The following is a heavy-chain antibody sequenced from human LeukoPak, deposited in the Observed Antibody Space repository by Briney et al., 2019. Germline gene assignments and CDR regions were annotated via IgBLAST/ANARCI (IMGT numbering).Heavy chain of an antibody. J-gene: IGHJ4*02. CDR3: ARLHMGATSTPLDY. CDR1: GGSISSYY. Sequence: SETLSLTCTVSGGSISSYYWSWIRQPAGKGLEWIGRIYTSGSTNYNPSLKSRVTMSVDTSKNQFSLKLSSVTAADTAVYYCARLHMGATSTPLDYWGQGTLVTVSS. V-gene: IGHV4-4*07. CDR2: IYTSGST. D-gene: IGHD1-26*01.